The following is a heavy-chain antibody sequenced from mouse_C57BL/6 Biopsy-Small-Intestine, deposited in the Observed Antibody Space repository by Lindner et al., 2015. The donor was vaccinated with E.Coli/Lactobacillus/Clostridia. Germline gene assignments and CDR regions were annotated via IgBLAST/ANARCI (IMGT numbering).Heavy chain of an antibody. CDR3: VRGGYYGYDGYFDY. V-gene: IGHV1-18*01. CDR1: GFTFTDYN. D-gene: IGHD2-2*01. CDR2: INPNNGGT. Sequence: VQLQESGPELVKPGASVKIPCKASGFTFTDYNMDWVKQSHGKSLEWIGDINPNNGGTIYNQNFKGKATLTVDKSSSTAYMELRSLTSEDTAVYFCVRGGYYGYDGYFDYWGQGTTLTVSS. J-gene: IGHJ2*01.